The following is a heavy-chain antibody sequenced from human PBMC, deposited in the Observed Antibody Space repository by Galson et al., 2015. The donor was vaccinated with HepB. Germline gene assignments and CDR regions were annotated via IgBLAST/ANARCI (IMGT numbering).Heavy chain of an antibody. J-gene: IGHJ4*02. CDR3: ARGVAVADWYYFGY. D-gene: IGHD6-19*01. Sequence: SVKVSCKASGYIFMKYGITWVRQAPGQGLEWMGWISFYNGKTNSAQNLQDRVTLTTDTSTGTAYMELRSLRSEDTAMYYCARGVAVADWYYFGYWGQGTLVTVAS. CDR1: GYIFMKYG. V-gene: IGHV1-18*01. CDR2: ISFYNGKT.